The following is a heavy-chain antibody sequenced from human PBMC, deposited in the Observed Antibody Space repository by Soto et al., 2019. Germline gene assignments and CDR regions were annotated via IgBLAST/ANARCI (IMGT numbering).Heavy chain of an antibody. CDR3: AKDRLSTYDYVWGSYRFHGYYFDY. Sequence: ASVKVSCKASGYTFTSYGISWVRQAPGQGVEWMGWISAYNGNTNYAQKLQGRVTMTTDTSTSTAYMELRSLRSDDTAVYYCAKDRLSTYDYVWGSYRFHGYYFDYWGQGTLVTVSS. CDR2: ISAYNGNT. CDR1: GYTFTSYG. D-gene: IGHD3-16*02. J-gene: IGHJ4*02. V-gene: IGHV1-18*04.